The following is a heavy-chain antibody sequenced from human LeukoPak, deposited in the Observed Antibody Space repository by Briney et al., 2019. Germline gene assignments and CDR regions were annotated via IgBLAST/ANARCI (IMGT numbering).Heavy chain of an antibody. CDR3: ARLFRYGSGSLNWFDP. J-gene: IGHJ5*02. CDR2: IYHSGST. Sequence: PSETLSLTCTVSGGSISSSSYYWGWIRQPPGKGLEWIGSIYHSGSTYCNPSLKSRVTTSVDTSKNQFSLKLSSVTAADTAVYFCARLFRYGSGSLNWFDPWGQGTLVTVSS. D-gene: IGHD3-10*01. V-gene: IGHV4-39*01. CDR1: GGSISSSSYY.